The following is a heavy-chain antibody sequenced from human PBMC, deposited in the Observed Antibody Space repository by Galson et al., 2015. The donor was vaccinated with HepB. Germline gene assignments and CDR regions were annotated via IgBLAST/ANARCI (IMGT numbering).Heavy chain of an antibody. D-gene: IGHD1-26*01. CDR1: GFTFRDYY. J-gene: IGHJ4*02. CDR3: ARVVSGVVGPTIREFDS. CDR2: ISSTSSYT. Sequence: SLRLSCAASGFTFRDYYMSWIRQAPGKGLEWVSYISSTSSYTNYADSVKGRFTVSRDNAQNSVYLQMNSLRAEDTAVYYCARVVSGVVGPTIREFDSWGQGTLVTVSS. V-gene: IGHV3-11*05.